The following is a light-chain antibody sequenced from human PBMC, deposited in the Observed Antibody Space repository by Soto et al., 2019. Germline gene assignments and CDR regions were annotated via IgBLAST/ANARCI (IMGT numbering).Light chain of an antibody. V-gene: IGKV3-11*01. Sequence: EIVLTQSPATLSSSPGERATLSCRASQHIWSYLAWYQQKPGQAPRLLMYDASKRATGIPARFSGSGSGTDFTLTISRLEPEDFAVYYCQQRSRWPWTFGQGTKVDIK. J-gene: IGKJ1*01. CDR2: DAS. CDR1: QHIWSY. CDR3: QQRSRWPWT.